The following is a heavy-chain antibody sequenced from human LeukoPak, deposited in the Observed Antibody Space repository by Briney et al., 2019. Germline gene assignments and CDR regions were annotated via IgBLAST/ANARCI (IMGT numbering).Heavy chain of an antibody. CDR1: GFTFSSYA. CDR3: ARGPTMKMDV. J-gene: IGHJ6*04. Sequence: GGSLRLSCAASGFTFSSYAMNWVRQAPGEGLEWVSTFSDSGGTTYYADSVKGRFTISRDNSKNTLYLQMNSLRAEDTAVYYCARGPTMKMDVWGKGTTVTVSS. CDR2: FSDSGGTT. V-gene: IGHV3-23*01. D-gene: IGHD3-22*01.